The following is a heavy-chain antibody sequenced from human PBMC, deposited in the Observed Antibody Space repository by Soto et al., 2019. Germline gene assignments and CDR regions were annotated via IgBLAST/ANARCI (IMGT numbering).Heavy chain of an antibody. V-gene: IGHV4-59*01. D-gene: IGHD5-12*01. J-gene: IGHJ6*04. CDR2: IYYSGST. Sequence: PSEALCHTCTGSGGFISKYYWYWIRQPPGKGLEWLAYIYYSGSTNYNPSLKSRVTISADTSRRQFSLKLSSVTAANTAVYSCASQAASYDYDSDAWRDGPPVTVSS. CDR1: GGFISKYY. CDR3: ASQAASYDYDSDA.